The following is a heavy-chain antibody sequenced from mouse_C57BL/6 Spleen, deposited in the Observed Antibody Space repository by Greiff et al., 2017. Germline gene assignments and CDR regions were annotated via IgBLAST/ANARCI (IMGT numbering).Heavy chain of an antibody. J-gene: IGHJ4*01. V-gene: IGHV3-6*01. D-gene: IGHD2-4*01. CDR3: ARDDYDGYYAMDY. CDR1: GYSITSGYY. Sequence: VQLKESGPGLVKPSQSLSLTCSVTGYSITSGYYWNWIRQFPGNKLEWMGYISYDGSNNYNPSLKNRISITRDTSKNQFFLKLNSVTTEDTARYYCARDDYDGYYAMDYWGQGTSVTVSS. CDR2: ISYDGSN.